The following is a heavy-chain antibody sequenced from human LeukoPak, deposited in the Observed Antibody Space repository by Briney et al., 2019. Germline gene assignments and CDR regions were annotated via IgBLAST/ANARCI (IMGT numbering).Heavy chain of an antibody. CDR1: GFTLSSYA. D-gene: IGHD2-2*01. J-gene: IGHJ4*02. CDR3: AKVNYYQPYF. CDR2: IDVTTGGS. V-gene: IGHV3-23*01. Sequence: PGGSLRLSCAPSGFTLSSYAMSWVRQAPGKGLEWVSTIDVTTGGSYYADSVKGRFTISRDTFQNTLYLQLNSLRVDDTAVYYCAKVNYYQPYFWGQGTLVTVSS.